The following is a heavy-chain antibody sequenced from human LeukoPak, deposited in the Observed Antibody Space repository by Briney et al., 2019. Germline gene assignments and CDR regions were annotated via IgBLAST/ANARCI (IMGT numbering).Heavy chain of an antibody. J-gene: IGHJ5*02. CDR3: ARDLVGYYGSGSA. D-gene: IGHD3-10*01. V-gene: IGHV3-7*01. CDR1: GFTFSSNW. CDR2: IKQDGSEK. Sequence: QSGGSLRLSCAPSGFTFSSNWMTGVRQAPGKGLEWVANIKQDGSEKYYVDSVKGRFTISRDNAKNSLYLQMNSLRAEDTAVYYCARDLVGYYGSGSAWGQGTLVTVSS.